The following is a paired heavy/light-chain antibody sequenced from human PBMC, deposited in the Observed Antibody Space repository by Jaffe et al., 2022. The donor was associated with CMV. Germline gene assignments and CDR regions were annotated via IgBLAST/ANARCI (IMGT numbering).Heavy chain of an antibody. J-gene: IGHJ6*02. CDR1: GFTFSYYG. CDR2: IWYDGSKK. V-gene: IGHV3-33*01. D-gene: IGHD6-13*01. Sequence: QVQLVESGGGVVQPGKSLRLSCAASGFTFSYYGMYWVRQAPGKGLEWVAVIWYDGSKKYYGDSVKGRLTISRDNPKNTVYLQMNSLRAEDTAVYYCARGHQDTSSTWFHYGMDVWGQGTTVTVSS. CDR3: ARGHQDTSSTWFHYGMDV.
Light chain of an antibody. J-gene: IGLJ1*01. V-gene: IGLV2-14*03. CDR2: DVS. CDR1: SSDVGGHNY. Sequence: QSALTQPASVSGSPGQSITISCAGTSSDVGGHNYVSWYQQHPGKAPKLMIYDVSNRPSGVSNRFSGSKSGNTASLTISGLQADDEADYYCGSYTGTITLEVLFGTGTKVSVL. CDR3: GSYTGTITLEVL.